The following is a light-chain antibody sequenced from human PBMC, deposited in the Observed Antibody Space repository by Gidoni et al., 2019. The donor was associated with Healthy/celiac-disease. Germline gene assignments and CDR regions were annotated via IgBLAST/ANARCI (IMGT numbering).Light chain of an antibody. CDR3: QQSYSTIT. J-gene: IGKJ5*01. CDR1: QSISSY. CDR2: AAS. V-gene: IGKV1-39*01. Sequence: DIQMTQSPSSLSASVGDRVTITCRASQSISSYLNWYQQKPGKAPKLLIYAASSLQSGVPSRFSGSGSGKDFTLTISSLQAEDFANYYCQQSYSTITFGQGTRLEIK.